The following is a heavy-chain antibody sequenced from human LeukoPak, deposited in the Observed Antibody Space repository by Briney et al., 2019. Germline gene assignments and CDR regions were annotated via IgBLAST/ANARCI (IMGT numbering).Heavy chain of an antibody. D-gene: IGHD3-10*01. J-gene: IGHJ6*02. Sequence: PSETLSLTCAVYGGSFSGYYWSWIRQPPGKGLEWIGEINHSGSTNYNPSLKSRVTISEDTSKNQFSLKLSSVTAADTAVYYCARDRRSGSYYFYYYGMDVWGQGTTVTVSS. CDR3: ARDRRSGSYYFYYYGMDV. V-gene: IGHV4-34*01. CDR2: INHSGST. CDR1: GGSFSGYY.